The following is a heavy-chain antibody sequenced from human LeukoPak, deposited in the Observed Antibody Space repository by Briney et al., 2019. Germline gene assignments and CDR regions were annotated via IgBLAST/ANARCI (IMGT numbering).Heavy chain of an antibody. D-gene: IGHD2-8*02. J-gene: IGHJ4*02. CDR3: ATYTQHFGAPGGADY. CDR2: INKDGSEK. CDR1: RFTFSGYW. V-gene: IGHV3-7*03. Sequence: GGSLRLSCAVSRFTFSGYWMRWVRQAPGKGLEWVAAINKDGSEKRYVDSVEGRFTISRDNARNSVYLQMTSLGAEDTAVYYCATYTQHFGAPGGADYWGLGTLVTVSS.